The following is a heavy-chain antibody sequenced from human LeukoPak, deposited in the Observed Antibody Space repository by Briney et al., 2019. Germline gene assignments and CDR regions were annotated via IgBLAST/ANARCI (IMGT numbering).Heavy chain of an antibody. D-gene: IGHD2-15*01. Sequence: PSETLSLTCNVSGGSISSYYWTWIRQPPGKGLEWIGYIYYTGTTNYNPSLKSRVTISVDTSKNQFSLKLSSVTAADTAVYYCARGGWRLDYWGQGTLVTVSS. CDR1: GGSISSYY. CDR2: IYYTGTT. CDR3: ARGGWRLDY. J-gene: IGHJ4*02. V-gene: IGHV4-59*01.